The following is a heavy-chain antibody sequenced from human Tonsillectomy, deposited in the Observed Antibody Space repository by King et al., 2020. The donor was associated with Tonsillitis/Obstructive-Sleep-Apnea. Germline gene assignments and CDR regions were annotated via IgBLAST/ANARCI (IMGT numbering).Heavy chain of an antibody. CDR1: GFTFSSYA. CDR2: ISYDGNNK. V-gene: IGHV3-30*04. D-gene: IGHD4-11*01. Sequence: VQLVESGGGVVQPGRSLRLSCAASGFTFSSYAMHWVRQAPGKGLEWVAVISYDGNNKYYADSVKGRFTISRDNSKNTLYLQMNSLRAEDTAVYFCARARSYSNYEGWDYYYGMDVWGQGTPVTVSS. J-gene: IGHJ6*02. CDR3: ARARSYSNYEGWDYYYGMDV.